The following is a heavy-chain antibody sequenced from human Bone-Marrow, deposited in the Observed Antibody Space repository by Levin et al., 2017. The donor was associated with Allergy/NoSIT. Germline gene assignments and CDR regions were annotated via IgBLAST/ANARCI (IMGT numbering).Heavy chain of an antibody. CDR2: INPNSGGT. CDR1: GYTFTGYY. Sequence: ASVKVSCKASGYTFTGYYMHWVRQAPGQGLEWMGRINPNSGGTNYAQKFQGRVTMTRDTSISTAYMELSRLRSDDTAVYYCARDPEPIGYCSSTSCQEVDYWGQGTLVTVSS. V-gene: IGHV1-2*06. CDR3: ARDPEPIGYCSSTSCQEVDY. D-gene: IGHD2-2*01. J-gene: IGHJ4*02.